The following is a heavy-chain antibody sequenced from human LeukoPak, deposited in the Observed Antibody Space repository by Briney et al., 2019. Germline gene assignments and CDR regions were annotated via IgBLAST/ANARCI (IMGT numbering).Heavy chain of an antibody. D-gene: IGHD4-23*01. CDR3: ARDMTTVVNPRRNFDY. J-gene: IGHJ4*02. CDR2: ISSSSSYI. CDR1: GFTSSSYS. Sequence: GGSLRLSCAASGFTSSSYSMNWVRQAPGKGLEWVSSISSSSSYIYYADSVKGRFTISRDNAKNSLYLQMNSLRAEDTAVYYCARDMTTVVNPRRNFDYWGQGTLVTVSS. V-gene: IGHV3-21*01.